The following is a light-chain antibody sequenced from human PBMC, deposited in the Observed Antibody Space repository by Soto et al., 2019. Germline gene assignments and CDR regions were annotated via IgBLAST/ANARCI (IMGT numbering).Light chain of an antibody. V-gene: IGLV2-8*01. J-gene: IGLJ2*01. CDR2: AVS. Sequence: QSALTQPPSAAGSPGQSVTISCTGTSSDVGGYNYVSWYQQQAGKAPKLLVYAVSKRPSGVPDRFSGSKSGNTSSLTVSGLQAEDEAEYYCSSYAGRVVFGGGTKVTVL. CDR1: SSDVGGYNY. CDR3: SSYAGRVV.